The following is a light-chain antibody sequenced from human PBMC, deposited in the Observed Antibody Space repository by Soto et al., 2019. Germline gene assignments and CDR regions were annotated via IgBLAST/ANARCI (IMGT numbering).Light chain of an antibody. CDR1: ESVGGH. Sequence: IQMTQSPNILSASVGDSVSFTCRASESVGGHLAWYQQKPGNAPKRLIYEASALESGVPSRFSGSGYGTEFTLTINGLLPEDFVTYYCQQYNNWPSFGQGTKVDIK. J-gene: IGKJ1*01. CDR2: EAS. CDR3: QQYNNWPS. V-gene: IGKV1-5*03.